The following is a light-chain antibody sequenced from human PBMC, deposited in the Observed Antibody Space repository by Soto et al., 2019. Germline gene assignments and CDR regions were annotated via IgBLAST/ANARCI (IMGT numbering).Light chain of an antibody. J-gene: IGKJ1*01. CDR2: GAS. CDR1: QSVSSN. V-gene: IGKV3-15*01. Sequence: EIVMTQSPATLSVSPGERATLSCRASQSVSSNLAWYQQKPGQAPRLLMYGASTRATGIPDRFSGSGSGTEFPLTISSLQSEDFAVYYCQQHNNWPPRTFGQGTKVEIK. CDR3: QQHNNWPPRT.